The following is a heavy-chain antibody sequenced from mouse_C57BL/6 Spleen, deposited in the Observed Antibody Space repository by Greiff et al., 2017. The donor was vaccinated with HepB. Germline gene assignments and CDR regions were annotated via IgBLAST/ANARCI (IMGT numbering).Heavy chain of an antibody. CDR1: GYTFTSYW. V-gene: IGHV1-52*01. Sequence: VQLQQPGAELVRPGSSVKLSCKASGYTFTSYWMHWVKQRPIQGLEWIGNIDPSDSETHYNQKFKDKATLTVDKSSSTAYMQLSSLTSEDSAVYYCAREAYGNIYAMDYWGQGTSVTVSS. J-gene: IGHJ4*01. CDR3: AREAYGNIYAMDY. CDR2: IDPSDSET. D-gene: IGHD2-1*01.